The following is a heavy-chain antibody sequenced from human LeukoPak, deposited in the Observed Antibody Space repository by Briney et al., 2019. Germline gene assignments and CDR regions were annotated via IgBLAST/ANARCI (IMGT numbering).Heavy chain of an antibody. CDR3: ARAGGWGYSSSSGYYFDY. CDR2: ISSNGGST. V-gene: IGHV3-64*01. D-gene: IGHD6-6*01. J-gene: IGHJ4*02. Sequence: GGSLRLSCAASGFTFSSYAMHWVRQAPGKGLEYVSAISSNGGSTYYANSVKGRFTISRDNSKNTLYLQMGSLRAEDMAVYYCARAGGWGYSSSSGYYFDYWGQGTLVTVSS. CDR1: GFTFSSYA.